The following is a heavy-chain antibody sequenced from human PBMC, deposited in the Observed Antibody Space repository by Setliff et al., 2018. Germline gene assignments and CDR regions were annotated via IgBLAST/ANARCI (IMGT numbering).Heavy chain of an antibody. CDR2: INPSSGAT. CDR3: ARDGGGDSDAFDI. CDR1: GYTFTGYY. D-gene: IGHD3-16*01. V-gene: IGHV1-2*06. J-gene: IGHJ3*02. Sequence: VASVQVSCKASGYTFTGYYMYWVRQVPGQGLEWMGRINPSSGATIYAQKFQGRVTMTSDTSISTAYMELGRLRSDDTAVYFCARDGGGDSDAFDIWGQGTLVTVSS.